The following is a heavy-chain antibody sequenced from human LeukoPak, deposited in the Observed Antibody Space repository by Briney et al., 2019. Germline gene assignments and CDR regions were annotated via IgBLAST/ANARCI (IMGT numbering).Heavy chain of an antibody. Sequence: ASVKVSCEASGYTFTGYYMHWVRQAPGQGLEWMGWINPNSGGTNYAQKFQGRVTMTRDTSISTAYMELSRLRSDDTAVYYCARGYSSPSPPFVYWGQGTLVTVSS. CDR2: INPNSGGT. D-gene: IGHD6-6*01. J-gene: IGHJ4*02. CDR1: GYTFTGYY. CDR3: ARGYSSPSPPFVY. V-gene: IGHV1-2*02.